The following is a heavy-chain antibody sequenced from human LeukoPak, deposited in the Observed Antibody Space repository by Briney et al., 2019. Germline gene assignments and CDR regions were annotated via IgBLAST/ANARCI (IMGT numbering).Heavy chain of an antibody. CDR2: IYSGGST. D-gene: IGHD3-22*01. J-gene: IGHJ4*02. CDR3: AREGYYDSSGQD. V-gene: IGHV3-53*01. Sequence: PGRSLRLSCAASGFTVSSNYMSWVRQAPGKGLEWVSVIYSGGSTNYADSVKGRFTISIDNSKNTLYLQMNSLRAEDTAVYYCAREGYYDSSGQDWGQGTLVTVSS. CDR1: GFTVSSNY.